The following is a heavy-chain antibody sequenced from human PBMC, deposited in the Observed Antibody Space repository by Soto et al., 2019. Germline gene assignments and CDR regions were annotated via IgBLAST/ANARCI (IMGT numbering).Heavy chain of an antibody. D-gene: IGHD5-18*01. V-gene: IGHV1-2*02. CDR2: INPNSGGT. CDR1: GYTFTGYY. CDR3: ARAQDTAMQYYSYYYGMDV. Sequence: ASVKVSCKASGYTFTGYYMYWVRQAPGQGLEWMGWINPNSGGTKYAEKFQGRVTMTRDTSISTASMELSRLRSDDTAVYYCARAQDTAMQYYSYYYGMDVWGQGTTVTVSS. J-gene: IGHJ6*02.